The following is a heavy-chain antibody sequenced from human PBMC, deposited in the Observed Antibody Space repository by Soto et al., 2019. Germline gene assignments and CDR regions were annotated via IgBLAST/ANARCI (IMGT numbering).Heavy chain of an antibody. J-gene: IGHJ4*02. CDR1: GGSISSGAYY. CDR3: ARARSYFDRSGYYYDY. V-gene: IGHV4-31*03. CDR2: ISYSGST. Sequence: SETLSLTCTVSGGSISSGAYYWSWIRQHPEKGLEWIGYISYSGSTYYNPSLKSRITMSVDTSRNHFSLKLSSVTAADTAVYYCARARSYFDRSGYYYDYWGQGTLVTVSS. D-gene: IGHD3-22*01.